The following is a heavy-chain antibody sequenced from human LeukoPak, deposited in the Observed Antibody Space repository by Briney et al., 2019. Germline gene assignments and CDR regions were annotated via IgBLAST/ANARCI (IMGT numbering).Heavy chain of an antibody. CDR2: IYHSGST. D-gene: IGHD3-22*01. CDR3: ARTAYYYDSSGRDYFDY. V-gene: IGHV4-38-2*02. Sequence: PSETLSLPCNVSGYSISSGYYWGRIRQPPGKGLEWIGSIYHSGSTYYNPSLESRVTISVDTSKNQFSLKLSSVTAADTAVYYCARTAYYYDSSGRDYFDYWGQGTLVTVSS. CDR1: GYSISSGYY. J-gene: IGHJ4*02.